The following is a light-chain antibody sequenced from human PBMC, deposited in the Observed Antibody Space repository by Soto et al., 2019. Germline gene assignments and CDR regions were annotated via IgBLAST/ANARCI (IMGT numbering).Light chain of an antibody. CDR3: MQLTHFPWT. J-gene: IGKJ1*01. Sequence: DVVMTQTPLPSPVTLGQPASISCRSSHSLVHSNGDTYLTWYQQRPGQPPRLLIYKISKRFSGVPDRFSGSGAGTDFTLKISRVEAEDVRVYYCMQLTHFPWTFGQGTRVEIQ. CDR2: KIS. CDR1: HSLVHSNGDTY. V-gene: IGKV2-24*01.